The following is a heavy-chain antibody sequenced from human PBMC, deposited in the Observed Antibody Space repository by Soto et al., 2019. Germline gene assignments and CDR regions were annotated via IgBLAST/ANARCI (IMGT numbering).Heavy chain of an antibody. V-gene: IGHV3-49*04. CDR2: IRNQTYGGTT. D-gene: IGHD3-16*02. CDR3: TTAESPAVSYFFDY. Sequence: GGSLRLSCTASGFSFGNYAMNWVRQAPGQGLEWIGLIRNQTYGGTTQYAASVQGRFTISRDDSNSVAYLKMSSLKTEDSAVYYCTTAESPAVSYFFDYWGQGTRVTVS. CDR1: GFSFGNYA. J-gene: IGHJ4*02.